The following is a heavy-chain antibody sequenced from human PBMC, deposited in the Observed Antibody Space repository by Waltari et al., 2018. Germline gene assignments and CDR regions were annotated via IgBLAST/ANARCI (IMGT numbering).Heavy chain of an antibody. V-gene: IGHV1-58*01. CDR1: AFAFQTSS. CDR3: ATDQEVEYDFWRGYMY. Sequence: QLVQSGPEVKKTGASVKVSCTASAFAFQTSSVTWLRQARGQRPEWIGWIVVDSGNTNYARKFQDRVTFTRDMSTSTAYMELTSLRSEDTAVYYCATDQEVEYDFWRGYMYWGQGTLVSVSS. D-gene: IGHD3-3*01. CDR2: IVVDSGNT. J-gene: IGHJ4*02.